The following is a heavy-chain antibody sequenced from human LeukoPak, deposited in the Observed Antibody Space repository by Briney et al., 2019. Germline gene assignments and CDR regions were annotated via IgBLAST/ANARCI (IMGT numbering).Heavy chain of an antibody. Sequence: PGGSLRLSCAASGFTFSSYEMNWVRQAPGKGLEWVSYISSSGRTIYYEDSVKGRFSISRDNSKNTLYLQMNSLRAEDTAVYYCAKGRGVLLWFGELSPPDYWGQGTLVTVSS. V-gene: IGHV3-48*03. J-gene: IGHJ4*02. CDR1: GFTFSSYE. CDR3: AKGRGVLLWFGELSPPDY. CDR2: ISSSGRTI. D-gene: IGHD3-10*01.